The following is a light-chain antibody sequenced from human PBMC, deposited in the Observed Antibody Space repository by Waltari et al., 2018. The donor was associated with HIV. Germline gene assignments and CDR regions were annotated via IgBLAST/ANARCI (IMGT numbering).Light chain of an antibody. J-gene: IGKJ2*01. CDR3: QQYYSNSYT. Sequence: DIVMTQSPESLAVSLGDRATINCKYSQSVLYSSNNKNYLAWYQQKPGQPPKLLIYWASTRESGVPDRFSGSGSGTDFTLTISSLQTEDVAVYYCQQYYSNSYTFGQGTKLEIK. CDR1: QSVLYSSNNKNY. CDR2: WAS. V-gene: IGKV4-1*01.